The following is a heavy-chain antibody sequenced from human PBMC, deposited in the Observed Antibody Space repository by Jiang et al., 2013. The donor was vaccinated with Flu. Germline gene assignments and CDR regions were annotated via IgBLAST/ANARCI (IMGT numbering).Heavy chain of an antibody. D-gene: IGHD1-1*01. Sequence: SRFTFSSYAMSWVRQASREGGWSGSQLVSGSGGSTYYADSVKGRFTISRDNSKTTLYLQMNSLRAEDTAVYYCAKSTGYYYYYGLDVWGQGTTVTVSS. CDR1: RFTFSSYA. CDR2: VSGSGGST. V-gene: IGHV3-23*01. CDR3: AKSTGYYYYYGLDV. J-gene: IGHJ6*02.